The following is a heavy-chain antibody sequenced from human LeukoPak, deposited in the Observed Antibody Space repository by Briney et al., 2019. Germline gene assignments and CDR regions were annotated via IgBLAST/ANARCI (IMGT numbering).Heavy chain of an antibody. V-gene: IGHV4-34*01. Sequence: SETLSLTCAVYGGSFSGYYWSWIRQPPGKGLEWIGEINHSGSTNYNPSLKSRVTISVDTSKNQFSLKLSSVTAADTAVYYCARQAGYYYDGDYYFDYWGQGALGTVSS. J-gene: IGHJ4*02. CDR3: ARQAGYYYDGDYYFDY. D-gene: IGHD3-22*01. CDR1: GGSFSGYY. CDR2: INHSGST.